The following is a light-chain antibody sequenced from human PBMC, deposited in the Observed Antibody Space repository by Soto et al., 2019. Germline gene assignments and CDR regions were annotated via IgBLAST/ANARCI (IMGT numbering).Light chain of an antibody. V-gene: IGKV4-1*01. CDR2: WAS. CDR1: QSVLHSPNNKNY. CDR3: QQRSTWPFT. Sequence: DIVMTQSPDSLAVSLGERATINCKSSQSVLHSPNNKNYLAWYQHKPGQPPKMLIYWASSRESGVPDRFSGSGSGTDFTLTISSLQSEDVAVYYCQQRSTWPFTFGPGTKVDIK. J-gene: IGKJ3*01.